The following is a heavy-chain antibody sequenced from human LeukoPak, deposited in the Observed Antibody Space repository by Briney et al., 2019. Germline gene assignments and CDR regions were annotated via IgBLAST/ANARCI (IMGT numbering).Heavy chain of an antibody. CDR3: AKNTGWAHYYFDY. Sequence: GGSLRLSCAASGFTFSSYAMSWVRQAPGKGLEWVSAISGSGGSTYYADSVKGRFTISRDNFKSTLYLQMNSLRAEDTAVYYCAKNTGWAHYYFDYWGQGTLVTVSS. J-gene: IGHJ4*02. V-gene: IGHV3-23*01. CDR1: GFTFSSYA. CDR2: ISGSGGST. D-gene: IGHD1-14*01.